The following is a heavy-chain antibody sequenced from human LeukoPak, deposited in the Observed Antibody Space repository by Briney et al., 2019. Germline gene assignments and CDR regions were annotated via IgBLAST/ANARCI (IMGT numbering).Heavy chain of an antibody. CDR1: GFTFSSYS. D-gene: IGHD3-9*01. J-gene: IGHJ4*02. V-gene: IGHV3-21*01. CDR3: ARDDILTGQPWNY. CDR2: ISSSSSYI. Sequence: GGSLRLSCAASGFTFSSYSMNWVRQAPGKGLEWVSSISSSSSYICYADSVKGRFTISRDNAKNSLYLQMNSLRAEDTAVYYCARDDILTGQPWNYWGQGTLVTVSS.